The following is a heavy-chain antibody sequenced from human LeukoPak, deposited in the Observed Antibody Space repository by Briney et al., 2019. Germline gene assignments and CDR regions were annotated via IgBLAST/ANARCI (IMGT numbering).Heavy chain of an antibody. D-gene: IGHD6-13*01. Sequence: ASVKVSCKASGYTFTSYGISWVRQAPGQGLEWMGWISAYNGNTNYAQKLQGRVTMTTDTSTSTAYMELRSLRSDDTAVYYCAIGKAAAGTGHYYYYMDVWGKGTTVTVSS. V-gene: IGHV1-18*01. J-gene: IGHJ6*03. CDR3: AIGKAAAGTGHYYYYMDV. CDR1: GYTFTSYG. CDR2: ISAYNGNT.